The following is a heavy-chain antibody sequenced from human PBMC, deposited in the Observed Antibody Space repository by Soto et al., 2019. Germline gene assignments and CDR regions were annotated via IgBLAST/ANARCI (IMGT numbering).Heavy chain of an antibody. V-gene: IGHV3-9*01. J-gene: IGHJ4*02. CDR1: GFTFDDYA. D-gene: IGHD3-3*01. CDR3: AKGAVTSIFGYFDY. Sequence: EVHLVESGGGLVQPGRSLRLSCTASGFTFDDYAMHWVRQVPGKGLEWVSSISWNSGNIVYADSVKGRFTISRDSANNSLYLQMSSRRTEDTALYYCAKGAVTSIFGYFDYWGQGTLVTVSP. CDR2: ISWNSGNI.